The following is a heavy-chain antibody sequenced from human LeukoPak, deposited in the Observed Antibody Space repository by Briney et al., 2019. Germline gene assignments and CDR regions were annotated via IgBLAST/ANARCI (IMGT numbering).Heavy chain of an antibody. CDR3: ARALYSNYVLGLYYFDY. V-gene: IGHV1-18*01. D-gene: IGHD4-11*01. CDR2: FNTYNDNT. J-gene: IGHJ4*02. Sequence: ASVTVSFTSSGYTFATYGISWVRQAPGQGLEWMGWFNTYNDNTKYAQNLQGRVTMTTDTSTNTAYMELRSLASDDTAVYYCARALYSNYVLGLYYFDYWGQGTLVTVSS. CDR1: GYTFATYG.